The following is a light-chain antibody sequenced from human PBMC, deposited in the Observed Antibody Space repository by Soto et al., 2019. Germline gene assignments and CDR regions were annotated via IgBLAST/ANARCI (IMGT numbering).Light chain of an antibody. J-gene: IGKJ2*01. V-gene: IGKV3-20*01. CDR1: QTISGNY. CDR3: QQYGSSPPYT. Sequence: EIVLTQSPGTLSLSPGERATLSCRASQTISGNYLAWYQQKPGQSPRLLIYGSSDRASGIPDRVSGSGSGTDFTLTIHRVEPEDFAVYYCQQYGSSPPYTFGQGTTLEI. CDR2: GSS.